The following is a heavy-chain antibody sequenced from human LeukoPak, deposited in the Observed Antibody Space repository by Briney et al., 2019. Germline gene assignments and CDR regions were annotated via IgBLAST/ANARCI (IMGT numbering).Heavy chain of an antibody. V-gene: IGHV1-69*04. CDR3: ARERFPEYYYDSSGYFLDP. J-gene: IGHJ5*02. CDR1: GGTFSSYA. CDR2: IIPILGIA. D-gene: IGHD3-22*01. Sequence: GSSVNVSCKASGGTFSSYAISWVRQAPGQGLEWMGRIIPILGIANYAQKFQGRVTITADKSTSTAYMELSSLRSEDTAVYYCARERFPEYYYDSSGYFLDPWGQGTLVTVSS.